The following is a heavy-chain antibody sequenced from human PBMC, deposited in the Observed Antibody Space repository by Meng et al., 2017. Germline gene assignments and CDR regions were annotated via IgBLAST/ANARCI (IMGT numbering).Heavy chain of an antibody. J-gene: IGHJ4*02. D-gene: IGHD6-19*01. CDR1: GFTFSSYA. Sequence: VQLVESGGGLVKPGGSLRLSCAASGFTFSSYAMHWVRQAPGKGLEWVAVISYDGSNKYYADSVKGRFTISRDNSKNTLYLQMNSLRAEDTAVYYCASGSQWLFPYWGQGTLVTVSS. CDR3: ASGSQWLFPY. V-gene: IGHV3-30*01. CDR2: ISYDGSNK.